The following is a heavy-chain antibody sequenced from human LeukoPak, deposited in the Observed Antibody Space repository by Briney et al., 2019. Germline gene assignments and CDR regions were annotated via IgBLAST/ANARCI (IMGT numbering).Heavy chain of an antibody. CDR1: GYSFTSYW. D-gene: IGHD3-22*01. V-gene: IGHV5-10-1*01. J-gene: IGHJ5*02. Sequence: GESLKISCKGSGYSFTSYWISWVRQMPGKGLEWMGRIDPSDSYTNYSPSFQGHVTISADKSISTAYLQWSGLKASDTAMYYCARHGEYYDSSGYYSLRYWFDPWGQGTLVTVSS. CDR2: IDPSDSYT. CDR3: ARHGEYYDSSGYYSLRYWFDP.